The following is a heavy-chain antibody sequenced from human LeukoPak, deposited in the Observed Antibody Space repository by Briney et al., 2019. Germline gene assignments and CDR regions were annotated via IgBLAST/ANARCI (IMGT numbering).Heavy chain of an antibody. J-gene: IGHJ5*02. Sequence: GGSLRLSCAASGFTFSTYAMTWVRQAPGKGLEWVSAISGSGVNTYYADSVKGRFTISRDNSRNTLYLQMTSLRAEDTALYYCAKRGPGYCSGGGCYTWFDPWGQGTPVTVSS. V-gene: IGHV3-23*01. CDR2: ISGSGVNT. CDR3: AKRGPGYCSGGGCYTWFDP. D-gene: IGHD2-15*01. CDR1: GFTFSTYA.